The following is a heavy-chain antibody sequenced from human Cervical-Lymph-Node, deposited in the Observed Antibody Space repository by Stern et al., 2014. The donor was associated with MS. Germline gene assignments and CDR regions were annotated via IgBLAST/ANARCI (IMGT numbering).Heavy chain of an antibody. J-gene: IGHJ4*02. CDR1: GFTFDDYA. D-gene: IGHD6-19*01. Sequence: QLVESGGGLVQPGRSLRLSCAASGFTFDDYAMHWVRQAPGKGLEWVSGINWNSGTIGYADSVKGRITISRDNAKNSLYLQMNSLRAEDTALYYCARVVAGIAVSGSYFDYWGQGTLVTVSS. V-gene: IGHV3-9*01. CDR3: ARVVAGIAVSGSYFDY. CDR2: INWNSGTI.